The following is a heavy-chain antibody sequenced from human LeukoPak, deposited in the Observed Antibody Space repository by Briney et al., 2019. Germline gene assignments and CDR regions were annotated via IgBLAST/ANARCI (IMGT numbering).Heavy chain of an antibody. CDR3: AKIVVPAANANWFDP. V-gene: IGHV4-59*01. J-gene: IGHJ5*02. CDR1: GGSISSYY. D-gene: IGHD2-2*01. Sequence: TSETLSLTCTVSGGSISSYYWSWVRQPPGKGLEWIGYIYYSGSTNYNPSLKSRVTISVDTSKNQFSLKLSSVTAADTAVYYCAKIVVPAANANWFDPWGQGTLVTVSS. CDR2: IYYSGST.